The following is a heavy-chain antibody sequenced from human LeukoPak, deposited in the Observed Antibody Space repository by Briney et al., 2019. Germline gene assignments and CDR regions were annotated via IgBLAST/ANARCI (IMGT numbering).Heavy chain of an antibody. D-gene: IGHD2-21*02. V-gene: IGHV3-23*01. J-gene: IGHJ4*02. CDR2: IHSEGDKT. CDR1: GFTFSSRG. CDR3: AKDLRNGDAYGFLDS. Sequence: QARGSLRLSCATSGFTFSSRGMSWVRQAPDRGLEWVSSIHSEGDKTYYADSVKGRFTISRDNSKNTLFLQMDSLRVEDTAIYYCAKDLRNGDAYGFLDSWGQGTLVTVSS.